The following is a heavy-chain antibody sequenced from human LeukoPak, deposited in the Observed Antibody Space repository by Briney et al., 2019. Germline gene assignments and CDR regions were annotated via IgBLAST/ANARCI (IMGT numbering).Heavy chain of an antibody. CDR2: INPNSGGT. Sequence: ASVKVSCKASGYTFTGYYMHWVRQAPGQGLEWMGRINPNSGGTNYAQKFQGRVTMTRDTSISTAYMELSRLRSDDTAVYYCARDRSGSPTNYYYYGMDVWGQGTTATVSS. V-gene: IGHV1-2*06. J-gene: IGHJ6*02. CDR1: GYTFTGYY. D-gene: IGHD1-26*01. CDR3: ARDRSGSPTNYYYYGMDV.